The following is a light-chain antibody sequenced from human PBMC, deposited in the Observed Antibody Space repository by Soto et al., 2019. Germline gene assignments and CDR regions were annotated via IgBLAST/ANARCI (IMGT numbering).Light chain of an antibody. CDR1: QSVSTSY. CDR3: QQYGSSPGT. V-gene: IGKV3-20*01. Sequence: EIVLTQSPGTLSLSPGERATLSCRASQSVSTSYLAWYQQKPGQGPRLLISGASSRATGIPDRFSGSGSGTDFTLTISRLEPEDFAVYYCQQYGSSPGTFGQGAKVEIK. CDR2: GAS. J-gene: IGKJ1*01.